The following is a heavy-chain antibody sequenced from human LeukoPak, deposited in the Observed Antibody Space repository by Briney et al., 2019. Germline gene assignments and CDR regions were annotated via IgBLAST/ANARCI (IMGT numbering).Heavy chain of an antibody. D-gene: IGHD3-10*01. Sequence: GGSLRLSCAASGFTFSGSAMHWVRQASGKGLEWVGRIRSKANSYATAYAASVKGRFTISRDDSKNTAYLQMNSLKTEDTAVYYCTSMRLRFGEPHDYWGQGTLVTVSS. J-gene: IGHJ4*02. CDR2: IRSKANSYAT. CDR1: GFTFSGSA. V-gene: IGHV3-73*01. CDR3: TSMRLRFGEPHDY.